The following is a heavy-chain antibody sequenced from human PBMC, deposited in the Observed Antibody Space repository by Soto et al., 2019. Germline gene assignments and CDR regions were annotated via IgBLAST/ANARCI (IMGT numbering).Heavy chain of an antibody. V-gene: IGHV3-33*01. D-gene: IGHD5-12*01. CDR3: ARDRGYSGYDLGAFDY. J-gene: IGHJ4*02. CDR1: GFTFSSYG. Sequence: QVQLVESGGGVVQPGRSLRLSCAASGFTFSSYGMHWVRQAPGKGLEWVAVIWYDGSNKYYADSVKGRFTISRDNSKNTLYLQMNSLRAEDTVVYYCARDRGYSGYDLGAFDYWGQGTLVTVSS. CDR2: IWYDGSNK.